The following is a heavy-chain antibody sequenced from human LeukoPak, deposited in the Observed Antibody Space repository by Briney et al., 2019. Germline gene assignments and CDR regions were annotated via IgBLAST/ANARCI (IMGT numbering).Heavy chain of an antibody. CDR2: ISSSSSYI. J-gene: IGHJ4*02. D-gene: IGHD5-18*01. CDR1: GFTFSSYS. CDR3: AKVRGYRNYFDY. Sequence: GGSLRLSCAASGFTFSSYSMNWVRQAPGKGLEWVSSISSSSSYIYYADSVKGRFTISRDNSKNTLYLQMNSLRAEDTAVYYCAKVRGYRNYFDYWGQGTLVTVSS. V-gene: IGHV3-21*04.